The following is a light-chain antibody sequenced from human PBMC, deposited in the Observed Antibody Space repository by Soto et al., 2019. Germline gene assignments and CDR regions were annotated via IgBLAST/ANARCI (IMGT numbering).Light chain of an antibody. J-gene: IGLJ2*01. V-gene: IGLV7-46*01. CDR1: TGPVTNGHY. Sequence: QAVVTQEPSLTVSPGGTVTLTCGSSTGPVTNGHYPYWFQQKPGQAPKTLIYDTTNRHSCTPARFSGCLLAGKGALTLSCAQPEDEAEYLCLLTYGVTVGGTAVVFGGGTKLTVL. CDR2: DTT. CDR3: LLTYGVTVGGTAVV.